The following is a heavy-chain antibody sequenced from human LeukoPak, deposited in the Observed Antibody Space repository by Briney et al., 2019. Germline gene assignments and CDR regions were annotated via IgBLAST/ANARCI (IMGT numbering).Heavy chain of an antibody. Sequence: SETLSLTCTVSGGSISSGDYYWSWIRQPPGKGLEWIGYIYYSGSTYYNPSLKSRVTISVDTSKNQLSLKLSSVTAADTAVYYCARERYCSSTSCYYRANWFDPWGQGALVTVSS. D-gene: IGHD2-2*01. V-gene: IGHV4-30-4*08. CDR2: IYYSGST. J-gene: IGHJ5*02. CDR1: GGSISSGDYY. CDR3: ARERYCSSTSCYYRANWFDP.